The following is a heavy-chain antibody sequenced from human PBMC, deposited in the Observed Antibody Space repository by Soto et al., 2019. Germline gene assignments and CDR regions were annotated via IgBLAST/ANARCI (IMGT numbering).Heavy chain of an antibody. CDR2: ITGSGGST. Sequence: EVQLLESGGGLVQPGGSLRLSCVASGFTLSTYAMSWVRQAPGKGLEWVSGITGSGGSTYYGDSVKGLFPISRDNSTSTVARHMNRLRAEDAAVYYCGIQRDNPSGAFDILGQGTMVTVSS. CDR1: GFTLSTYA. V-gene: IGHV3-23*01. J-gene: IGHJ3*02. D-gene: IGHD5-18*01. CDR3: GIQRDNPSGAFDI.